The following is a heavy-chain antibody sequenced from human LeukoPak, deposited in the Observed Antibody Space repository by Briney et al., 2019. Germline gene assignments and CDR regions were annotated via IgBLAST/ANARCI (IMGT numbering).Heavy chain of an antibody. Sequence: GGSLRLSCAASGLTVSSNYMSWVRQAPGKGLEWVSVIYSGGSTYYADSVKGRFTISRDNSKNTLYLQMNSLRAEDTAVYYCASYSGSYGWFDPWGQGTLVTVSS. J-gene: IGHJ5*02. CDR3: ASYSGSYGWFDP. CDR1: GLTVSSNY. D-gene: IGHD1-26*01. V-gene: IGHV3-66*02. CDR2: IYSGGST.